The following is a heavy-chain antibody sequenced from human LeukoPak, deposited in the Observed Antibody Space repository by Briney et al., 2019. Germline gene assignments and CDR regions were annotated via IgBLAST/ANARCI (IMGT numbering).Heavy chain of an antibody. V-gene: IGHV4-34*01. J-gene: IGHJ6*03. D-gene: IGHD3-10*01. Sequence: SETLSLTCAVYGGSFSGYYWSWIRQPPGKGLEWIGEINHSGSTNYNPSLKSRVTISVDTSKNQFSLKLSSVTAADTAVYYCARDDRAKRIITMVRGALYYMDGWSKETTATVS. CDR1: GGSFSGYY. CDR3: ARDDRAKRIITMVRGALYYMDG. CDR2: INHSGST.